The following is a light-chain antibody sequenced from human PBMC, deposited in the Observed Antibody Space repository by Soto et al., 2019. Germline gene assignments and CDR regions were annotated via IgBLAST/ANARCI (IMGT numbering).Light chain of an antibody. CDR1: QSISNY. CDR2: AAS. CDR3: QQRSNWPPRT. V-gene: IGKV3-11*01. Sequence: IVLTQSPATLSLSPGERATLSCRASQSISNYLAWYQQKPGQAPTLLIYAASRRSTGIPARFSGSGSGTDFTLTISSLXPXDFAVYYCQQRSNWPPRTFGQGTKVDI. J-gene: IGKJ1*01.